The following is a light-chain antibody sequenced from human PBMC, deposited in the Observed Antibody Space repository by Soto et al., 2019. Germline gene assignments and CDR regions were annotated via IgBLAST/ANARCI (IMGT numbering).Light chain of an antibody. CDR2: RNN. CDR1: SSNIGSNY. V-gene: IGLV1-47*01. CDR3: AAWDDSLSGVV. Sequence: QAVVTQPPSASGTPGQRVTISCSGSSSNIGSNYVYWYQQLPGTAPKLLIYRNNQRPSGVPDRFSGSKSGTSAPLAISGLRSEDEADYYCAAWDDSLSGVVFGGGTQLTVL. J-gene: IGLJ2*01.